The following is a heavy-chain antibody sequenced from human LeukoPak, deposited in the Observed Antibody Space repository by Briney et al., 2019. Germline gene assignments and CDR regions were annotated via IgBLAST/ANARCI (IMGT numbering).Heavy chain of an antibody. D-gene: IGHD2-2*01. CDR3: ARSYIVVVPAVYFDY. V-gene: IGHV1-3*01. J-gene: IGHJ4*02. CDR2: INGGDGNT. Sequence: ASVKVSCKTSGYTSSTYAIQWVRQAPGQRLEWMGWINGGDGNTKFSQKFQGRVTITRDTSASSSYMELSSLRSEDTAVYYCARSYIVVVPAVYFDYWGRGTLVTVSS. CDR1: GYTSSTYA.